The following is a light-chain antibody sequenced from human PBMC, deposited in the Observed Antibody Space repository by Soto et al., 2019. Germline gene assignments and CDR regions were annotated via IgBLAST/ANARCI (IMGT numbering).Light chain of an antibody. CDR1: QNIYNY. J-gene: IGKJ2*01. CDR2: AVS. V-gene: IGKV1-39*01. CDR3: QQTYSAPMDS. Sequence: DIQMTQSPSSLSASVGDRVTISCRASQNIYNYVNWYQQRPGKAPKVLISAVSSLQDGVPSRFSGSGSGTDFTLTISSLEPQDSAIYFCQQTYSAPMDSFGQGTKLQIK.